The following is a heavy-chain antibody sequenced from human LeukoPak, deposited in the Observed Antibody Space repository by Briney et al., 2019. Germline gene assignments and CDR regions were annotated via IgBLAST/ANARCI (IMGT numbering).Heavy chain of an antibody. CDR2: ISGSGGST. V-gene: IGHV3-23*01. Sequence: GGALRLSCAASGFTFSSYAMSWVRQAPGKGLEWVSAISGSGGSTYYADSVKGRFTISRDNSKNTLYLQMNSLRAEDTAVYYCAKPSGYSMPYYYYMNVWGKGTTVTVSS. J-gene: IGHJ6*03. CDR3: AKPSGYSMPYYYYMNV. CDR1: GFTFSSYA. D-gene: IGHD3-3*01.